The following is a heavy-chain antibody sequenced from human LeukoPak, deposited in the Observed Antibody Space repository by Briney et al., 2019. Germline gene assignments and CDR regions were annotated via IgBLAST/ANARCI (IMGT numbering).Heavy chain of an antibody. D-gene: IGHD1-26*01. Sequence: GRSLRLSCAASGFTFDDYAMHWVRQAPGKGLEWVSGISWNSVSIGYADSVKGRFTISRDNAKNSLYLQMNSLRAEDTALYYCAKDMEGIVGATGQVDYWGQGTLVTVSS. CDR3: AKDMEGIVGATGQVDY. CDR2: ISWNSVSI. J-gene: IGHJ4*02. CDR1: GFTFDDYA. V-gene: IGHV3-9*01.